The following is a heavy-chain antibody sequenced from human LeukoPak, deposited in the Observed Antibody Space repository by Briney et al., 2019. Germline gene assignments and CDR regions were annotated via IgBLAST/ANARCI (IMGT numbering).Heavy chain of an antibody. CDR1: GGSFSGYY. CDR2: INHSGST. Sequence: PSETLSLTCAVYGGSFSGYYWSWIRQPPGKGLEWIGEINHSGSTNYNPSLKSRVTISVDTSKNQFSLKLSSVTAADTAVYYCARHWFGGLGSFDYWGQGTLVTVSS. V-gene: IGHV4-34*01. CDR3: ARHWFGGLGSFDY. J-gene: IGHJ4*02. D-gene: IGHD3-10*01.